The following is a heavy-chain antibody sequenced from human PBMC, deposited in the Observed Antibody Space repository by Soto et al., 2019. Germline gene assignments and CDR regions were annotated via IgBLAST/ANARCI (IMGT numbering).Heavy chain of an antibody. Sequence: QVQLVKSGAEVKRPGSSVKVSCKASGDTFKNYGISLVRQAPGQGLEWMGGIIPIVDEANYAQKFQGRVSMSASTAPNTAYMALNCLTSEHSALYYCTRVSGGYDCYAAVGWCDTWCRGSLVSFSS. V-gene: IGHV1-69*06. CDR3: TRVSGGYDCYAAVGWCDT. CDR1: GDTFKNYG. CDR2: IIPIVDEA. J-gene: IGHJ5*02. D-gene: IGHD2-21*02.